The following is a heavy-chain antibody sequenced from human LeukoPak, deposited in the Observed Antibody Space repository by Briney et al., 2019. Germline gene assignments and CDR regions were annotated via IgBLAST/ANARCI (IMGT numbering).Heavy chain of an antibody. D-gene: IGHD3-16*01. CDR3: ASLRMLRGIVY. J-gene: IGHJ4*02. CDR2: IYYSGST. V-gene: IGHV4-39*01. CDR1: GGSISSSDYH. Sequence: SETLSLTCSVSGGSISSSDYHWGWIRQPPGKGLEWIGSIYYSGSTHYNPSLKSPVTISVDTSKNQFSLKLSSVTAADTAVHYCASLRMLRGIVYWGQGTLVTVSS.